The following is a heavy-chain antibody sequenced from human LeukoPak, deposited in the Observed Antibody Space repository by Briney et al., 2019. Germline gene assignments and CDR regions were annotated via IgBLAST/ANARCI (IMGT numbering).Heavy chain of an antibody. V-gene: IGHV1-46*01. D-gene: IGHD2-2*01. CDR3: ARTTLLVVVPASP. Sequence: ASVKVSCKASGYTFTSYYMHWVRQAPGQGLEWMGIINPSGGSTSYAQKFQGRVTMTRDTSTSTAYMELRSLRSDDTAVYYCARTTLLVVVPASPWGQGTLVTVSS. CDR2: INPSGGST. J-gene: IGHJ5*02. CDR1: GYTFTSYY.